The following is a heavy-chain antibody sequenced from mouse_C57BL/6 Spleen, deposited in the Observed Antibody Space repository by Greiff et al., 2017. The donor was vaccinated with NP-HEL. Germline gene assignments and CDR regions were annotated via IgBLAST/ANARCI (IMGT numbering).Heavy chain of an antibody. Sequence: QVQLQQPGAELVKPGASVKMSCKASGYTFTSYWITWVKQRPGQGLEWIGDIYPGSGSTNYNEKFKSKATLTVDTSSSTAYMQLSSLTSEDSAVYYCAHSYYSNYGVYWYFEVWGTGTTVTVSS. CDR1: GYTFTSYW. CDR2: IYPGSGST. CDR3: AHSYYSNYGVYWYFEV. D-gene: IGHD2-5*01. J-gene: IGHJ1*03. V-gene: IGHV1-55*01.